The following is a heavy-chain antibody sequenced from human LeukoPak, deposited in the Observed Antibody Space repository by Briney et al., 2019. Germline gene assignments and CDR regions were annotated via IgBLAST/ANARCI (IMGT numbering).Heavy chain of an antibody. CDR1: EXXFSTXS. D-gene: IGHD7-27*01. CDR2: ISTHSSYI. J-gene: IGHJ3*02. V-gene: IGHV3-21*01. Sequence: GGXXRXXCVXXEXXFSTXSXXWVRQAPGKGLEWGSSISTHSSYIYYADSVKGRFTISRDNAKNSLYLQMNSLRAEDTAIYYCARALGPMASSPDAFDIWGQGTMVTVSS. CDR3: ARALGPMASSPDAFDI.